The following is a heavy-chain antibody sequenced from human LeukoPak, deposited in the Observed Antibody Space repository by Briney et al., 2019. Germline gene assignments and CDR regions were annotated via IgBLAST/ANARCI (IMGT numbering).Heavy chain of an antibody. CDR2: INAGNGNT. Sequence: ASVKVSCKASGYTFTSYAMHWVRQAPGQRLEWMGWINAGNGNTKYSQKFQGRVTITRDTSASTAYMELSSLRSEDMAVYYCARFRYGSGNQDYGMDVWGKGTTVTVSS. J-gene: IGHJ6*04. CDR1: GYTFTSYA. D-gene: IGHD3-10*01. V-gene: IGHV1-3*01. CDR3: ARFRYGSGNQDYGMDV.